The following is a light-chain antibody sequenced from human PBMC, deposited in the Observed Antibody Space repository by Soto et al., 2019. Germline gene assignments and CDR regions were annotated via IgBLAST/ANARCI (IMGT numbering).Light chain of an antibody. CDR2: EVS. CDR3: SSYRTMSSLV. J-gene: IGLJ2*01. Sequence: QAVLTQPASVSGSPGQSITISCTGTSDDIGDYNYVSWYQQHPGEAPKLIIYEVSARPSGVSSRFSGSKSANTASLTITGLQAEDEADYYCSSYRTMSSLVFGGGTKVTVL. CDR1: SDDIGDYNY. V-gene: IGLV2-14*01.